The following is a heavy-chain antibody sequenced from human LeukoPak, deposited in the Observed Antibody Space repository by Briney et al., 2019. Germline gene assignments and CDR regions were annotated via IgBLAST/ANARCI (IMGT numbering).Heavy chain of an antibody. J-gene: IGHJ4*02. Sequence: ASVKVSCKASGYTFTDYCMHWVRQAPGQGLEWMGWINPKSGGTNYAQQFQGRVTMTRDTSISTAYMELSNLRSDDTALYYCATLYSSPDYWGQGTLVTVSS. D-gene: IGHD6-13*01. CDR1: GYTFTDYC. V-gene: IGHV1-2*02. CDR3: ATLYSSPDY. CDR2: INPKSGGT.